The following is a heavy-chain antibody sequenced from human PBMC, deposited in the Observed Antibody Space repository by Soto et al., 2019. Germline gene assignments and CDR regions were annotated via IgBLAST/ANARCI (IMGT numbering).Heavy chain of an antibody. Sequence: GGSLRLSCAASGFTFSSYGMHWVRQAPGKGLEWVAVISYDGSNKYYADAVKGRFTISRDNSKNTLYLQMNSLRAEDTAVYYCVANDFWSGYHTPYYYYGMDVWGQGTTVTVSS. CDR3: VANDFWSGYHTPYYYYGMDV. CDR2: ISYDGSNK. V-gene: IGHV3-30*03. D-gene: IGHD3-3*01. CDR1: GFTFSSYG. J-gene: IGHJ6*02.